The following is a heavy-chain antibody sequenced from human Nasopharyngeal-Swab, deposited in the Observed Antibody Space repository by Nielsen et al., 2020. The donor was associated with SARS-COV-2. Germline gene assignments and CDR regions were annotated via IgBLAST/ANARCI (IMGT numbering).Heavy chain of an antibody. J-gene: IGHJ4*02. CDR3: ANVRVASASTFDF. V-gene: IGHV4-4*02. CDR2: IHRGGTT. Sequence: WIRQPPGKGPEWIGEIHRGGTTNYNPSLESRVTISLDKSKNQFSLRLNSVTAADTAVYYCANVRVASASTFDFWGLGTLVTVSS. D-gene: IGHD6-13*01.